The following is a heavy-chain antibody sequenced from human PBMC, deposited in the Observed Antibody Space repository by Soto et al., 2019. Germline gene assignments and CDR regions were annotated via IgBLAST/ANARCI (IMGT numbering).Heavy chain of an antibody. CDR1: GYSISSGYY. J-gene: IGHJ6*02. Sequence: SETLSLTCAVSGYSISSGYYWDWIRQPPGKGLEWIGSIYHSENTYYNPSLESRVTISADTSKNQFSLRLSSVTAADTAVYYCARNLNYGLDVWGQGTTVTVSS. V-gene: IGHV4-38-2*01. CDR2: IYHSENT. CDR3: ARNLNYGLDV.